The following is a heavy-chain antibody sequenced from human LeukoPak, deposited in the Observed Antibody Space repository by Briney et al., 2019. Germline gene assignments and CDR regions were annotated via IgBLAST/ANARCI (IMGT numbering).Heavy chain of an antibody. CDR2: IYYTGST. CDR3: ARMAGYSNFYYYYGMDV. D-gene: IGHD6-13*01. CDR1: GGSISSYY. J-gene: IGHJ6*02. Sequence: PSETLSLTCTVSGGSISSYYWSWIRQPPGKGLEWIGYIYYTGSTNYNPSLKGRVTISVDTSKNQFSLRLTSVSAADTAVYYCARMAGYSNFYYYYGMDVWGQGTTVTVSS. V-gene: IGHV4-59*01.